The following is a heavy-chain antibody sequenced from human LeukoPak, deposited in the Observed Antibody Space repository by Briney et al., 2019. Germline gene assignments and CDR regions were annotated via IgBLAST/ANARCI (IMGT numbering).Heavy chain of an antibody. Sequence: GASVKVSCKASGYTFTSYYIHWVRQAPGQGLEWMGIINPSGGSTSYAQKFQGRVTMTRDTSTSTVYMELSSLRSEDTAVYYCARVKQQLDHYYYCGMDVWGQGTTVTVSS. CDR3: ARVKQQLDHYYYCGMDV. CDR2: INPSGGST. D-gene: IGHD6-13*01. CDR1: GYTFTSYY. V-gene: IGHV1-46*01. J-gene: IGHJ6*02.